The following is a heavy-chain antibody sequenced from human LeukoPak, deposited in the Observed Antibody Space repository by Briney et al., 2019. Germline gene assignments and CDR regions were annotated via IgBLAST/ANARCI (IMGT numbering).Heavy chain of an antibody. CDR2: IYYSGST. D-gene: IGHD2-2*01. V-gene: IGHV4-59*06. Sequence: SETLSLTCTVSGGSISSYYWSWIRQHPGKGLEWIGYIYYSGSTEYNPSLKTRVTISLDTTKNQFSLNLNSVTAADTAVYYCARDIVVVPGAIGGAIDIWGQGTMVTVSS. CDR1: GGSISSYY. J-gene: IGHJ3*02. CDR3: ARDIVVVPGAIGGAIDI.